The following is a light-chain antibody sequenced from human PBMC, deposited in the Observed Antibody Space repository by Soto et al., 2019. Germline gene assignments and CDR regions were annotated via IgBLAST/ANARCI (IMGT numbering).Light chain of an antibody. CDR3: SSYTSSSTPVV. V-gene: IGLV2-14*01. J-gene: IGLJ2*01. Sequence: ALTQPASVSGSPGQSIAISCTGTSSDVGGYNYVSWYQQHPGKAPKLMIYDVSNRPSGVSNRFSGSKSGNTASLTISGLQAEDEADYYCSSYTSSSTPVVFGGGTKLTVL. CDR1: SSDVGGYNY. CDR2: DVS.